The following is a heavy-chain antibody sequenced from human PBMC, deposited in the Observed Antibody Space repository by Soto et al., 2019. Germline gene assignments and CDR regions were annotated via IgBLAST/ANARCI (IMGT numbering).Heavy chain of an antibody. CDR1: GGSVSSNIYY. V-gene: IGHV4-31*03. J-gene: IGHJ4*02. CDR3: ARGYDYDSGGYLFDY. CDR2: IYYSGST. D-gene: IGHD3-22*01. Sequence: SETLSLTCSVSGGSVSSNIYYWTWIRQHPGKGPEWIGHIYYSGSTYYNPSLKSRVTISLDMSKNQFSLKLTSVSAADTAVYYCARGYDYDSGGYLFDYWGQGTLVTVS.